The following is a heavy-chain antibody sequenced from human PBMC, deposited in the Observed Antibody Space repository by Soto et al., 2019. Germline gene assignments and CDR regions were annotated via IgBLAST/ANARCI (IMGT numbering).Heavy chain of an antibody. CDR2: IDPDGGST. CDR1: GYTFIRYY. CDR3: ARGAPSSSRLGGIDP. J-gene: IGHJ5*02. V-gene: IGHV1-46*01. D-gene: IGHD2-2*01. Sequence: GSSVKVSCKASGYTFIRYYMSWVRQAPGQGLEWMGMIDPDGGSTVYSQKFQGRLTMTTDTSTTTVYMELIRLRSEDTAMYYCARGAPSSSRLGGIDPWG.